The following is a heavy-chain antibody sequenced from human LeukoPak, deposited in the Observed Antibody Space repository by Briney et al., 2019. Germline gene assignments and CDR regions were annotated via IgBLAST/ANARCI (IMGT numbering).Heavy chain of an antibody. V-gene: IGHV1-2*02. CDR2: INPNSGGT. D-gene: IGHD2-2*01. Sequence: ASVKVSCKASGYTFTGYYMHWVRQAPGQGLEWMGWINPNSGGTNYAQKFQGRVTMTRDTSISTAYMELSRLRSDDTAVYYCARVWCSSTRCYKNWFDPWGQGTLVTVSS. J-gene: IGHJ5*02. CDR1: GYTFTGYY. CDR3: ARVWCSSTRCYKNWFDP.